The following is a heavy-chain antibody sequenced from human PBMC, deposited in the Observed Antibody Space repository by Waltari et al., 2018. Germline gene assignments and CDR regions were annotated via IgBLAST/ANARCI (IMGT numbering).Heavy chain of an antibody. J-gene: IGHJ6*02. V-gene: IGHV4-34*01. CDR1: GGSFSGYY. Sequence: QVQLQQWGAGLLKPSETLSLTCAVYGGSFSGYYWSWIRQPPGKGLEWIGEINHSGSTNDNPSLKGRVTISVDTSKNQFSLKLSSVTAADTAVYYCARLRYFATRGYYYGMDVWGQGTTVTVSS. CDR2: INHSGST. CDR3: ARLRYFATRGYYYGMDV. D-gene: IGHD3-9*01.